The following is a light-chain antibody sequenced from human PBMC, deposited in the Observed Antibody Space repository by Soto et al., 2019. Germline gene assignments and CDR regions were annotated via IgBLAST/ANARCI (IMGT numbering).Light chain of an antibody. CDR1: SSDVGGYNY. CDR2: EVT. Sequence: QSVLTQPASVSGSPGQSITISCTGTSSDVGGYNYVSWYQQHPGKAPKLMIYEVTNRPSGVSNRFSGSKSGNTASLTISGLHAEDEADYYCSSYTSSSTIVFVGGTEVTV. V-gene: IGLV2-14*01. J-gene: IGLJ3*02. CDR3: SSYTSSSTIV.